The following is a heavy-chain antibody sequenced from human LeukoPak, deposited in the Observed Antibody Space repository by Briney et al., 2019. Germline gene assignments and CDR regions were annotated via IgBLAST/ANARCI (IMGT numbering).Heavy chain of an antibody. CDR3: ARDPGYAVYYFDY. J-gene: IGHJ4*02. Sequence: PGGSLRLSCAASGFTFRTYAMSWVRQAPGKGLEWVSTISGNGGSTYYADSVRGRFTISRDNSKSTLYLQMNSLRAEDTAVYYCARDPGYAVYYFDYWGQRTLVTVSS. D-gene: IGHD1-1*01. CDR2: ISGNGGST. CDR1: GFTFRTYA. V-gene: IGHV3-23*01.